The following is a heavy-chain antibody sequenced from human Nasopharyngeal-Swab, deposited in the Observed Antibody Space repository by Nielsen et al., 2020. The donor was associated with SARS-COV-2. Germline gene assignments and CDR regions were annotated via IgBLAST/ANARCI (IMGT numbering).Heavy chain of an antibody. CDR3: ARDLTYYYDSSGYYRYGMDV. V-gene: IGHV4-59*01. J-gene: IGHJ6*02. CDR1: GGSISSYY. CDR2: IYYSGST. Sequence: GSLRLSCTVSGGSISSYYWSWIRQPPGKGLEWIGYIYYSGSTNYNPPLKSRVTISVDTSKNQFSLKLSSVTAADTAVYYCARDLTYYYDSSGYYRYGMDVWGQGTTVTVSS. D-gene: IGHD3-22*01.